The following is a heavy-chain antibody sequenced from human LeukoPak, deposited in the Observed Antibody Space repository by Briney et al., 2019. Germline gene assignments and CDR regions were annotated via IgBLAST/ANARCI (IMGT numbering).Heavy chain of an antibody. Sequence: GGSLRLSCAASGFTFSSYAMHWVRQAPGKGLEWVALISYDGSNKYYADSVKGRFTISRDNSKNTLYLQMNSLRAEDTAVYYCAGPYSSSWYGNYYYYYGMDVWGQGTTVTVSS. D-gene: IGHD6-13*01. CDR2: ISYDGSNK. V-gene: IGHV3-30-3*01. CDR1: GFTFSSYA. J-gene: IGHJ6*02. CDR3: AGPYSSSWYGNYYYYYGMDV.